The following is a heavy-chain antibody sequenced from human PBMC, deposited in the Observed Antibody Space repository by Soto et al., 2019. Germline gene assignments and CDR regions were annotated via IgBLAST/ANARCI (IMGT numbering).Heavy chain of an antibody. Sequence: GGSLRLSCAASGFTLITYAMHWVRQAPGKGLEWVAVISYDGSNKYYADSVKGRFTISRDNSKNTLYLQMNSLRGEDTAVYYCARSRYCTNGVCHREYNWFDPRGQGTLVTVS. CDR1: GFTLITYA. D-gene: IGHD2-8*01. V-gene: IGHV3-30-3*01. CDR3: ARSRYCTNGVCHREYNWFDP. CDR2: ISYDGSNK. J-gene: IGHJ5*02.